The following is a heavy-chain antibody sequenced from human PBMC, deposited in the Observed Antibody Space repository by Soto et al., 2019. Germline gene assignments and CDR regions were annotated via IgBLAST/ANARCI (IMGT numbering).Heavy chain of an antibody. CDR1: GGSLSSYY. CDR2: IYTSGST. Sequence: QVQLQQSGPGLVTPSETLSLTCTVSGGSLSSYYWSLIRQRAGKGLEWIGRIYTSGSTHYTPSLTSLVSITVDTSTYQFSLRLSAVTAADTAVYYCARFRGVDGDYFNWFDRWGQGTRVTVSS. J-gene: IGHJ5*02. CDR3: ARFRGVDGDYFNWFDR. V-gene: IGHV4-4*07. D-gene: IGHD4-17*01.